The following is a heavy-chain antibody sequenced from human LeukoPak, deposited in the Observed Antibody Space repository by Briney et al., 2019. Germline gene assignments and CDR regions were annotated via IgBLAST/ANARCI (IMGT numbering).Heavy chain of an antibody. V-gene: IGHV4-34*01. CDR2: INHSGST. CDR3: ARQFNCSSTSCYDY. J-gene: IGHJ4*02. D-gene: IGHD2-2*01. Sequence: PGXGLXWXGXINHSGSTNYNPSLKSRVTISVDTSKNQFSLKLSSVTAADTAVYYCARQFNCSSTSCYDYWGQGTLVTVSS.